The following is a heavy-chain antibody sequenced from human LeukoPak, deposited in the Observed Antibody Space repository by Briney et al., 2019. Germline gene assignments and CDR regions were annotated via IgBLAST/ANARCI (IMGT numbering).Heavy chain of an antibody. CDR2: IKQDGSTK. Sequence: PGGSLRPSCAASGFTFTNSWMAWVRQAPGKGLEWVANIKQDGSTKHYMDSLKGRFTISRDNPKNSVYLQMNSLRADDTANYYCARDTDGSLDYWGQGILVTVAS. CDR3: ARDTDGSLDY. CDR1: GFTFTNSW. D-gene: IGHD1-26*01. J-gene: IGHJ4*02. V-gene: IGHV3-7*01.